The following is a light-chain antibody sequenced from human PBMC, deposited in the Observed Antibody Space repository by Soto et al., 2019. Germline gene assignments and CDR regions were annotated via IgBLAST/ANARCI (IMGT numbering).Light chain of an antibody. CDR1: SSDVGYHNY. CDR3: SSCTSSSTLLYV. J-gene: IGLJ1*01. CDR2: EVN. V-gene: IGLV2-14*01. Sequence: QSALTQPASVSGSPGQSITISCTGTSSDVGYHNYVSWYRHHPGKAPRLMIYEVNNRPSGVSNRFSGSKSGNTASLTISGLQAEDEADYYCSSCTSSSTLLYVFGTGTKVPS.